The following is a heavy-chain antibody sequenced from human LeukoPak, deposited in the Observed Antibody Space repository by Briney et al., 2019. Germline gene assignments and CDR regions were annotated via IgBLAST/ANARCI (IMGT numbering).Heavy chain of an antibody. CDR3: ARPMTTVTTYYYYYGMDV. CDR2: ISYDGSNK. CDR1: GFTFSSYV. J-gene: IGHJ6*02. V-gene: IGHV3-30-3*01. Sequence: GRSLRLSCAASGFTFSSYVMHWVRQAPGKGLEWVAVISYDGSNKYYADSVKGRFTISRDNSKNTLYLQMNSLRAEDTAVYYCARPMTTVTTYYYYYGMDVWGQGTTVTVSS. D-gene: IGHD4-11*01.